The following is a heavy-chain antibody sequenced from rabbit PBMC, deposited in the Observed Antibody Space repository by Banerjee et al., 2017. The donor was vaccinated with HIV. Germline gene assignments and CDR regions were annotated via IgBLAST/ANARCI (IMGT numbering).Heavy chain of an antibody. CDR1: GFSFSSSYY. Sequence: QEQLVESGGGLDQPEGSLTLPGTASGFSFSSSYYMYFVRQAPGKGLEWIGCIGTGSGNTYYASWAKGRFSISKASWTTVTLQMTSLTAADTASYFCARDLAGVIGWNFGLWGQGTLVTVS. V-gene: IGHV1S45*01. J-gene: IGHJ3*01. CDR2: IGTGSGNT. D-gene: IGHD4-1*01. CDR3: ARDLAGVIGWNFGL.